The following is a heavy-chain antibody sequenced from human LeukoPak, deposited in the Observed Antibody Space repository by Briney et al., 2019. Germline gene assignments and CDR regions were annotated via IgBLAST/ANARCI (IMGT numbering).Heavy chain of an antibody. J-gene: IGHJ5*02. D-gene: IGHD5-18*01. Sequence: GSLRLFCAASGFIFSSHWLHWVREAPGKGLVGVLRINCDGCRTTYADSVKGRFTISRDNAKNTLYLQMNRLRAEETAVYYCASPMWDTVIHDHWRQGTLVTVSS. V-gene: IGHV3-74*01. CDR1: GFIFSSHW. CDR2: INCDGCRT. CDR3: ASPMWDTVIHDH.